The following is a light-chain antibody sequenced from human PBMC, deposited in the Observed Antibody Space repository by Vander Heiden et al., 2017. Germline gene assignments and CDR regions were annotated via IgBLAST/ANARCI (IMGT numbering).Light chain of an antibody. V-gene: IGKV2-28*01. CDR3: MQTLQTVT. CDR1: HSLLHRKGHSY. J-gene: IGKJ4*01. Sequence: IMMPQSPLSPPVTPGAPATISCRSSHSLLHRKGHSYLDWYLQKAGQYPQLLIYLGSNRAAGVPDRFSGSGSGTDFILKISRVEAEDVGIYYCMQTLQTVTFGGGTKVEI. CDR2: LGS.